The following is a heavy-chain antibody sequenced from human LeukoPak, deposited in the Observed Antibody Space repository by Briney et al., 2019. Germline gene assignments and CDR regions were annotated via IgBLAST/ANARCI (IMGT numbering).Heavy chain of an antibody. CDR3: VRGGPRSAGIGYD. Sequence: GGSLRLSCVGSGFTFSTYEMNWVRQAPGKGGEWVSYISSTDSPIYHADSVKGRFTISRDNAKNSVYLQMNSLRAEDTALYHCVRGGPRSAGIGYDWGRGTLVTVSS. V-gene: IGHV3-48*03. CDR1: GFTFSTYE. J-gene: IGHJ4*01. D-gene: IGHD6-13*01. CDR2: ISSTDSPI.